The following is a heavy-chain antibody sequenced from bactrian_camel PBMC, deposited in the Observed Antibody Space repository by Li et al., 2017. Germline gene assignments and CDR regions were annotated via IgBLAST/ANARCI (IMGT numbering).Heavy chain of an antibody. CDR3: AASGPYRYTKLSVRDFTY. D-gene: IGHD2*01. Sequence: QVQLVESGGGSVQAGGSLRLSCAASGDTYCMAWFRQAPGKERVGVASINTQLGTTYYADPVKGRFTIAQDNAKNTVYLQMNSLKPEDTAMYYCAASGPYRYTKLSVRDFTYWGQGTQVTVS. CDR1: GDTYC. J-gene: IGHJ6*01. CDR2: INTQLGTT. V-gene: IGHV3S63*01.